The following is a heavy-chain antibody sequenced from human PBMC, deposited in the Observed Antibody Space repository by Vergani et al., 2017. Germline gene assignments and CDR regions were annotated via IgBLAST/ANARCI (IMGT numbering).Heavy chain of an antibody. J-gene: IGHJ6*02. CDR2: ISSSGSTI. CDR1: GFTFSDYY. D-gene: IGHD3-9*01. CDR3: ARDLKYVILTGYVYYYYGMDV. Sequence: QVQLVESGGGLVKPGGSLRLSCAASGFTFSDYYMSWIRQAPGKGLEWVSYISSSGSTIYYADSVKGRFTISRDNAKNSLYLQMNSLRAEDTAVYYCARDLKYVILTGYVYYYYGMDVWGQGTTVTVSS. V-gene: IGHV3-11*01.